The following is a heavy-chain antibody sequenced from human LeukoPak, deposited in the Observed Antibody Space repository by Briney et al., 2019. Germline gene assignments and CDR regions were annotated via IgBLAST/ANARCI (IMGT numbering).Heavy chain of an antibody. CDR3: ARDEISALYDDVWGIYLPGAY. J-gene: IGHJ4*02. D-gene: IGHD3-16*02. V-gene: IGHV1-46*01. CDR1: GYTFTSYY. CDR2: INPSGGST. Sequence: ASVKVSCKASGYTFTSYYMHWVRQAPGQGLEWMGIINPSGGSTTYAQKFQGRVTMTRDTSTSTVYMELSSLRSEDTAVYYCARDEISALYDDVWGIYLPGAYWGQGTLVSVSS.